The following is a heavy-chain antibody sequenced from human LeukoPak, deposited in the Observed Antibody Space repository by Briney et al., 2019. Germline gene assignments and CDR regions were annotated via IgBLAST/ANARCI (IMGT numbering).Heavy chain of an antibody. CDR3: ARGIVGATSSAGFDY. D-gene: IGHD1-26*01. J-gene: IGHJ4*02. CDR2: IYYSGST. V-gene: IGHV4-59*01. CDR1: GGSISSYY. Sequence: NPSETLSLTCTVSGGSISSYYWSWIRQPPGKGLEWIGYIYYSGSTNYNPSLKSRVTISVDTSKNQFSLKLSSVTAADTAVYYCARGIVGATSSAGFDYWGQGTLITVSS.